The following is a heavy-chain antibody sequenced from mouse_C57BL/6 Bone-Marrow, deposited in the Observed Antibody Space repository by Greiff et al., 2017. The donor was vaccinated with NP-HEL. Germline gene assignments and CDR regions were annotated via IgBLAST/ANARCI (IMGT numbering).Heavy chain of an antibody. Sequence: QVQLQQPGAELVRPGSSVKLSCKASGYTFTSYWMDWVKQRPGQGLEWIGNIYPSDSETHYNQKFKDKATLTVDKSSSTAYMQLSSLTSEDSAVYYCARRRLRRYWYFDVWGTGTTVTVSS. V-gene: IGHV1-61*01. J-gene: IGHJ1*03. CDR1: GYTFTSYW. CDR3: ARRRLRRYWYFDV. D-gene: IGHD2-4*01. CDR2: IYPSDSET.